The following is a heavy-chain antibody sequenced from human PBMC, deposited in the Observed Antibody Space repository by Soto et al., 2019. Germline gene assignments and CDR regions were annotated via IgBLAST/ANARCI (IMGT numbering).Heavy chain of an antibody. CDR3: ARDSLGTETTAWLDP. J-gene: IGHJ5*02. CDR2: ISADNGDT. Sequence: QVQLVQSGAEVKKPGASVKVSCKASGYTFTNYGISWGRQAPGQGLEWMGWISADNGDTHYAQKVQGRVTMTTDTSASTAYMELRSLRSDDTAMYYCARDSLGTETTAWLDPWGQGTLVTVSS. V-gene: IGHV1-18*04. CDR1: GYTFTNYG. D-gene: IGHD1-1*01.